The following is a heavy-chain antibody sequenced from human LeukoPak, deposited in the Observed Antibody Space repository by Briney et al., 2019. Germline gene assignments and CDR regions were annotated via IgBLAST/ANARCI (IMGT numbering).Heavy chain of an antibody. CDR1: GFTFDDYA. J-gene: IGHJ4*02. CDR2: ISWNSGSI. D-gene: IGHD7-27*01. V-gene: IGHV3-9*03. Sequence: GGSLRLSCAASGFTFDDYAMHWVRQAPGKGLEWVSGISWNSGSIGYADSVKGRFTISRDNAKNSLYLQMDSLRAEDMALYYCAKAHHWGYDDGYFDYWGQGTLVTVSS. CDR3: AKAHHWGYDDGYFDY.